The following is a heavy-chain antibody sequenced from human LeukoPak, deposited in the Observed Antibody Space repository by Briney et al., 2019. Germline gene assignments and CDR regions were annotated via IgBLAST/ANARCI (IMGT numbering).Heavy chain of an antibody. CDR1: GYTFTNYD. CDR3: ARVAPNRRYCSGGSCLNYFDY. J-gene: IGHJ4*02. D-gene: IGHD2-15*01. CDR2: ISAYNGNT. Sequence: ASVKVSCKASGYTFTNYDINWVRQAPGQGLEWMGWISAYNGNTNYAQKFQGRVTMTRNTSISTAYMELRSLRSDDTAVYYCARVAPNRRYCSGGSCLNYFDYWGQGTLVTVSS. V-gene: IGHV1-18*01.